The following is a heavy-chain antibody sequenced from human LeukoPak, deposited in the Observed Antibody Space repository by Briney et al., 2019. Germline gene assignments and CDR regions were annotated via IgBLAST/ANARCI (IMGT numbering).Heavy chain of an antibody. V-gene: IGHV1-2*02. CDR2: INPNSGGT. CDR1: GYTFTGYY. Sequence: ASVKVSCKASGYTFTGYYMHWVRQAPGQGLEWMGWINPNSGGTNYAQKFQGRVTMTRDTSISTAYMELSRLRSDDTAVYYCAKGPPTIFGVVIMDYDYGMDVWGQGTTVTVSS. J-gene: IGHJ6*02. D-gene: IGHD3-3*01. CDR3: AKGPPTIFGVVIMDYDYGMDV.